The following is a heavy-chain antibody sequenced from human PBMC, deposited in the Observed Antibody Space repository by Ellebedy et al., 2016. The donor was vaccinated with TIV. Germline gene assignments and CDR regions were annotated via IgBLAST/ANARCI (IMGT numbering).Heavy chain of an antibody. D-gene: IGHD3-3*01. Sequence: GESLKISCAASGFTFSSCAMTWVRQAPGKGLEWVSAISPSGDSIYYADSVKGRFTISRDNAKNSLYLQMNSLRVEDTAVYYCARGASWSAITGLDYWGQGTLVTVSS. V-gene: IGHV3-23*01. J-gene: IGHJ4*02. CDR1: GFTFSSCA. CDR2: ISPSGDSI. CDR3: ARGASWSAITGLDY.